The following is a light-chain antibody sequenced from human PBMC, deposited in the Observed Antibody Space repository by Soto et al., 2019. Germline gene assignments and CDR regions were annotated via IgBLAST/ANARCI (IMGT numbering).Light chain of an antibody. CDR2: EVT. CDR3: SSYTVISTYV. Sequence: ALTXPASVSGSPGQSITISCTGTSSDVGGYNYVSWYQQHPGKAPKLMIYEVTNRPSGVSTRFSGSKSGNTASLIISGLQAEDEADYYCSSYTVISTYVFGTGTKVTVL. CDR1: SSDVGGYNY. V-gene: IGLV2-14*01. J-gene: IGLJ1*01.